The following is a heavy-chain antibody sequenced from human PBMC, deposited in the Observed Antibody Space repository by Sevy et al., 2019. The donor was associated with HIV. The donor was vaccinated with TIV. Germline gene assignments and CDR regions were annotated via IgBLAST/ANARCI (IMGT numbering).Heavy chain of an antibody. V-gene: IGHV3-21*01. CDR2: ISSSSSYI. Sequence: GGSLRLSCAASGFTFSSYSMNWVRQAPGKGLEWVSSISSSSSYIFYADSVKGRFTISRDSAKNSLYLQMNSLRAEDTAVYYCARQYSGYDPSSFDYWGQGTLVTVSS. D-gene: IGHD5-12*01. CDR3: ARQYSGYDPSSFDY. J-gene: IGHJ4*02. CDR1: GFTFSSYS.